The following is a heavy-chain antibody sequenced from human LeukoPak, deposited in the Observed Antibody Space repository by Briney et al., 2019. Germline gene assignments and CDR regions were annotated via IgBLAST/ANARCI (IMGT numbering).Heavy chain of an antibody. J-gene: IGHJ3*02. CDR1: GYTFTSYD. V-gene: IGHV1-8*01. CDR2: MNPNSGNT. Sequence: ASVKVSCKASGYTFTSYDINWVRQAPGQGLEWMGWMNPNSGNTGYAQKFQGRVTMTRNTSISTAYMELSSLRSEDTAVYYCARGYYYGSGSYWGAFDIWGQGTMVTVSS. D-gene: IGHD3-10*01. CDR3: ARGYYYGSGSYWGAFDI.